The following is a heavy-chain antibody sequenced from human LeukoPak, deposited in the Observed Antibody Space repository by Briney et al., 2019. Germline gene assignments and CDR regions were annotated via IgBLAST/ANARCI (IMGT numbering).Heavy chain of an antibody. CDR3: AREGWELLHFDS. V-gene: IGHV3-74*01. Sequence: GGSLRLSCAASGFTFSDAWLNWVRQAPGKGLVWVSRINSDGSSTSYADSVKGRFTISRDNAKNTLYLQMNSLRAEDTAVYYCAREGWELLHFDSWGQGTLVTVSS. CDR2: INSDGSST. J-gene: IGHJ4*02. CDR1: GFTFSDAW. D-gene: IGHD1-26*01.